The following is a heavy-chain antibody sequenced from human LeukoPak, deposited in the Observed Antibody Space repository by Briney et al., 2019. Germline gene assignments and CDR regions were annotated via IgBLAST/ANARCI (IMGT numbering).Heavy chain of an antibody. J-gene: IGHJ5*02. CDR3: AKEPMIVVAMALFDP. D-gene: IGHD3-22*01. V-gene: IGHV3-23*01. Sequence: GGSLRLSCAASGFTFSTYAMTWVRQAPGQALEWVSGISGSGDNTYYADSVKGRFTISRDNSKNTLYLQMSSLRAEDTAVYYCAKEPMIVVAMALFDPWGQGTLVTVSS. CDR2: ISGSGDNT. CDR1: GFTFSTYA.